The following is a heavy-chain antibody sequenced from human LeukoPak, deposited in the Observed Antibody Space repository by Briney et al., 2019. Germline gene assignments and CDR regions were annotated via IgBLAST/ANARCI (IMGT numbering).Heavy chain of an antibody. CDR2: IIPIFGTA. J-gene: IGHJ6*02. V-gene: IGHV1-69*13. D-gene: IGHD1-7*01. CDR1: GGTFSSYA. CDR3: ASPNVVELHYYYYGMDV. Sequence: ASVKVSCKASGGTFSSYAINWVRQAPGQGLEWMGGIIPIFGTANYAQKFQGRVTITADESTGTAYMELSSLRSEDTAVYYCASPNVVELHYYYYGMDVWGQGTTVTVSS.